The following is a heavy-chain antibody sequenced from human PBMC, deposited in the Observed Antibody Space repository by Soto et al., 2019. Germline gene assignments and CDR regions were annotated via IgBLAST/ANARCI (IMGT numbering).Heavy chain of an antibody. J-gene: IGHJ3*01. Sequence: GGSLRLSCAASGFTFGNYAMNWVRQAPGKGLEWISSISDPGTSTYYANSVKGRFSMSRDNSKNTLFLQMNRLGADDTAVYFCAKSLVTPSDAFDLWGRGTLVTVSS. CDR3: AKSLVTPSDAFDL. D-gene: IGHD2-21*02. CDR1: GFTFGNYA. CDR2: ISDPGTST. V-gene: IGHV3-23*01.